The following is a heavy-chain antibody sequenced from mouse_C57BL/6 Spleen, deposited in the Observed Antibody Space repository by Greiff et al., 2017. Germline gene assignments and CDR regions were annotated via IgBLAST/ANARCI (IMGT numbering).Heavy chain of an antibody. CDR1: GFTFSSYG. J-gene: IGHJ3*01. CDR3: ARRDGPFAY. CDR2: ISSGGSYT. D-gene: IGHD2-3*01. V-gene: IGHV5-6*02. Sequence: EVKLVESGGDLVKPGGSLKLSCAASGFTFSSYGMSWVRQTPDKRLEWVATISSGGSYTYYPDSVKGRFTISRDNAKNTLNLQMSSLKSEDTAMYYCARRDGPFAYWGQGTLVTVSA.